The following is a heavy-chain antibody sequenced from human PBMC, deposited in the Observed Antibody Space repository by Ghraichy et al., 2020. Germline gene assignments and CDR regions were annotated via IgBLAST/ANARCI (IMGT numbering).Heavy chain of an antibody. CDR1: GGSFSGYY. V-gene: IGHV4-34*01. CDR2: INHSGST. Sequence: ESLNISCAVYGGSFSGYYWSWIRQPPGKGLEWIGEINHSGSTNYNPSLKSRVTISVDTSKNQFSLKLSSVTAAGTAVYYCARELLWFGEPARHWFDPWGQGTLVTVSS. J-gene: IGHJ5*02. CDR3: ARELLWFGEPARHWFDP. D-gene: IGHD3-10*01.